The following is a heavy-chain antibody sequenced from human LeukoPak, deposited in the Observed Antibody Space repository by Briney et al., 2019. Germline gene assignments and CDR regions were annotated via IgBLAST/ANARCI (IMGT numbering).Heavy chain of an antibody. J-gene: IGHJ4*02. V-gene: IGHV3-23*01. CDR2: ISGSGGST. CDR1: GFTFSSYA. CDR3: AKDNSLGYCSSTSCSLFDY. D-gene: IGHD2-2*01. Sequence: GGSLRLSCAASGFTFSSYAMSWVRQAPGKGLEWVSAISGSGGSTYYADSVKGRFTISRDNSKNTLYLQMNSLRAEDTAVYYCAKDNSLGYCSSTSCSLFDYWGQGTLVTVSS.